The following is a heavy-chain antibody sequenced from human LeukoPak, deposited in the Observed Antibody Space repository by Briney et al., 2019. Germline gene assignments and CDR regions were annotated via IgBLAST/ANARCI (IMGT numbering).Heavy chain of an antibody. V-gene: IGHV3-23*01. CDR2: ISGSGSST. CDR3: AKESGYDSTYQFDY. D-gene: IGHD5-12*01. Sequence: PGGSLRLSCAASGFTFSKYAISWVRQAPGKGLEWVSGISGSGSSTYYADSVKGQFTISRDNSKNVVYLQMNSLRAEDTAIHYCAKESGYDSTYQFDYWGQGTLVTVSS. CDR1: GFTFSKYA. J-gene: IGHJ4*02.